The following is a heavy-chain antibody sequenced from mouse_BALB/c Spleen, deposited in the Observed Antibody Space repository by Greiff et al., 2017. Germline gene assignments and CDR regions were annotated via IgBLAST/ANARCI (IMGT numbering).Heavy chain of an antibody. CDR3: ARAGYGILFDY. D-gene: IGHD2-10*02. V-gene: IGHV2-2*02. CDR1: GFSLTSYG. Sequence: VQLQESGPGLVQPSQSLSITCTVSGFSLTSYGVHWVRQSPGKGLEWLGVIWSGGSTDYNAAFISRLSISKDNSKSQVFFKMNSLQANDTARYYCARAGYGILFDYWGQGTTLTVSS. CDR2: IWSGGST. J-gene: IGHJ2*01.